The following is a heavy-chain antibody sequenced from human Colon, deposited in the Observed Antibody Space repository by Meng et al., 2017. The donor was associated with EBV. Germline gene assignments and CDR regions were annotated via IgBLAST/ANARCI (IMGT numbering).Heavy chain of an antibody. Sequence: QGQVQQWRAGVWKPAETLSRSCAVYGGSVRDYYVTWIRHPPGKGLEWIGEIDHRGNTKYNPSLKSRVTISLDTSKKQFSLKVSSVTAADSAVYYCARRGPSGNFSPWSQGALVTVSS. D-gene: IGHD3-10*01. CDR2: IDHRGNT. V-gene: IGHV4-34*01. CDR3: ARRGPSGNFSP. CDR1: GGSVRDYY. J-gene: IGHJ5*02.